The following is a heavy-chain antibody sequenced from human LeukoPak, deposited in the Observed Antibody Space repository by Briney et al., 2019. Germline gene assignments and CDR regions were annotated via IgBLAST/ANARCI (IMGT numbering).Heavy chain of an antibody. CDR1: GGSISSYY. Sequence: KSSETLSLTCTVSGGSISSYYWSWIRQPPGKGLEWIGYIYYSGSTNYNPSLKSRVTISVDTSKNQFSLKLSSVTAADTAVYYCASTPYDYGDYYYYYGMDVWGQGTTVTVSS. CDR3: ASTPYDYGDYYYYYGMDV. D-gene: IGHD4-17*01. V-gene: IGHV4-59*08. J-gene: IGHJ6*02. CDR2: IYYSGST.